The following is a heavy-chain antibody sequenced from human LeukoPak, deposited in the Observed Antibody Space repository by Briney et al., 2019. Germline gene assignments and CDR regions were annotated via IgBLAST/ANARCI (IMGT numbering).Heavy chain of an antibody. CDR2: ISWNSGSI. CDR3: AKGYYDFWSGPDY. Sequence: GRSLRLSCAASGFTFDDYAMHWVRQAPGKGLEWVSGISWNSGSIGYADSVKGRFTISRDNAKNSLYLQMNSLRAEATALYYCAKGYYDFWSGPDYWGQGTLVTVSS. V-gene: IGHV3-9*01. CDR1: GFTFDDYA. J-gene: IGHJ4*02. D-gene: IGHD3-3*01.